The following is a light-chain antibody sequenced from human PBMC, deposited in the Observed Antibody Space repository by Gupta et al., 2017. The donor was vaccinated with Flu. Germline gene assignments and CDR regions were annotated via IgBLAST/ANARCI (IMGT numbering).Light chain of an antibody. V-gene: IGLV1-40*01. Sequence: SSSNIGAGYNVHWYQHLPGTAPKLVIYDNSKRPSGVPDRFSGSKSGTSASLAIAGLQSEDEALYYCQSYDSGLTVVFGGGTKLNVL. J-gene: IGLJ2*01. CDR2: DNS. CDR3: QSYDSGLTVV. CDR1: SSNIGAGYN.